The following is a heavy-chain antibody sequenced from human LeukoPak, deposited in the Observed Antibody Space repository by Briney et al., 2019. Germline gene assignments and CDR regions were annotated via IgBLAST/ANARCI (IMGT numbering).Heavy chain of an antibody. CDR3: ARLYYGGNGDDAFDI. Sequence: ASVKVSCKASGYTFTNYHTHWVRQAPAQGLEWMGMINPSGGSTRYEQKFQGRVTMTRDTFTSTVYMELSSLRSEDTAVYYCARLYYGGNGDDAFDIWGQGTMVTVSS. J-gene: IGHJ3*02. V-gene: IGHV1-46*01. D-gene: IGHD4-23*01. CDR2: INPSGGST. CDR1: GYTFTNYH.